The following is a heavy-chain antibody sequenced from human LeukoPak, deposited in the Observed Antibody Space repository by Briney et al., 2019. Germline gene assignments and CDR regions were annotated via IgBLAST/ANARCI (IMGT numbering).Heavy chain of an antibody. J-gene: IGHJ5*02. Sequence: GASVKVSCKASGYTFTSYGISWVRQAPGQGLEWMGWISAYNGNTNYAQKLQGRVTMTTDTSTSTAYMELRSLRSDDTAVYYCARGASSSSWYQGGGNWFDPWGQGTLVTVSS. CDR2: ISAYNGNT. CDR1: GYTFTSYG. D-gene: IGHD6-13*01. CDR3: ARGASSSSWYQGGGNWFDP. V-gene: IGHV1-18*01.